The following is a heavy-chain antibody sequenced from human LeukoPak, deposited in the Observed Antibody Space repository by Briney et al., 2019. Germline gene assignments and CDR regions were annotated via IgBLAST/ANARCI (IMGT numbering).Heavy chain of an antibody. J-gene: IGHJ6*02. V-gene: IGHV3-7*03. D-gene: IGHD3-16*01. Sequence: GESLRLSCAASGFTFSSYWMNWARQAPGKGLEWVASINHNGNVNYYVDSVKGRFTISRDNAKNSLYLQMSNLRAEDTAVYFCARGGGLDVWGQGATVTVSS. CDR1: GFTFSSYW. CDR2: INHNGNVN. CDR3: ARGGGLDV.